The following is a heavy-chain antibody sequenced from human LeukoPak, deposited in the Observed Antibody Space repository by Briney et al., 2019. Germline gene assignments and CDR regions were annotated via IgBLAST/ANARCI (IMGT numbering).Heavy chain of an antibody. CDR3: AKDQEYQLLGTDYYYGMDV. D-gene: IGHD2-2*01. CDR1: GFTFSDYY. CDR2: ISSSGSTI. V-gene: IGHV3-11*01. J-gene: IGHJ6*02. Sequence: GGSLRLSCAASGFTFSDYYMSWIRQAPGKGLEWVSYISSSGSTIYYADSVKGRFTISRDNSKNTLYLQMNSLRAEDTAVYYCAKDQEYQLLGTDYYYGMDVWGQGTTVTVSS.